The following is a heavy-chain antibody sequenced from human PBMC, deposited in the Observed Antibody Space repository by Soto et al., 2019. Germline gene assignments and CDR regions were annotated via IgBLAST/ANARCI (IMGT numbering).Heavy chain of an antibody. D-gene: IGHD2-8*01. CDR2: IFHSGST. Sequence: QVQLQESGPGLVKPSETLSLTCTVSGASISSYYWSWIRQPPGKGLEWVGFIFHSGSTNCNPSLKSRVTFSVDKSKNQFSLKLTSVTAADTALYYCARDQNGRPHFEYWGQGILITVSS. CDR3: ARDQNGRPHFEY. CDR1: GASISSYY. J-gene: IGHJ4*02. V-gene: IGHV4-59*01.